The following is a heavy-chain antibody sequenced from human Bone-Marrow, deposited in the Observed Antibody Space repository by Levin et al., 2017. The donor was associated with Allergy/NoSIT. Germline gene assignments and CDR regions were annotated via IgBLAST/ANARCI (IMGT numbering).Heavy chain of an antibody. CDR3: ARWFCGGACYPYHYYGMDV. CDR2: LSTSGTTV. CDR1: GFSFSRYE. D-gene: IGHD2-21*02. V-gene: IGHV3-48*03. J-gene: IGHJ6*02. Sequence: GESLKISCVASGFSFSRYEMNWVRQTPGKGLEWISFLSTSGTTVYADSVKGRFTISRDNAKNSLYLQMNSLRVEDTALYYCARWFCGGACYPYHYYGMDVWGQGTTVTVSS.